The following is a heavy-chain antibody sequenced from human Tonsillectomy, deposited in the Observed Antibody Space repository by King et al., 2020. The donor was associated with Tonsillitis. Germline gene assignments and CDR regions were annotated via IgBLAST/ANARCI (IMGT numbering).Heavy chain of an antibody. CDR3: AHQGDILTGYDY. CDR1: GFSLSTSGLG. V-gene: IGHV2-5*01. Sequence: TLKESGPTLVKPTQTLTLTCTFSGFSLSTSGLGVGWIRQPPGKALEWLALIYWNDDKRYSLSLKSRLTITKETSKNQVVLTITNMYPVDTATCYCAHQGDILTGYDYWGQGTLVTVAS. J-gene: IGHJ4*02. CDR2: IYWNDDK. D-gene: IGHD3-9*01.